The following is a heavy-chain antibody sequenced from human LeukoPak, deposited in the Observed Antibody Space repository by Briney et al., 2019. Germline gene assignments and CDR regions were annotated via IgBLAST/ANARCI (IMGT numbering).Heavy chain of an antibody. Sequence: GASVKVSCKASGGTFSSYAISWVRQAPGQGLEWMGGIIPIFGTANYAQKFQGRVTITADESTSTAYMELSSLRSEDTAVYCCARAVVTGDAFDIWGQGTMVTVSS. J-gene: IGHJ3*02. CDR2: IIPIFGTA. CDR3: ARAVVTGDAFDI. D-gene: IGHD2-21*02. V-gene: IGHV1-69*13. CDR1: GGTFSSYA.